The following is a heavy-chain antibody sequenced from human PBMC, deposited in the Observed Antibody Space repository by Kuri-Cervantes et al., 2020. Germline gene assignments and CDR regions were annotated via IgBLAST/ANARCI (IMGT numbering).Heavy chain of an antibody. V-gene: IGHV4-38-2*02. Sequence: SETLSLSCTVSGGSISSYYWGWIRQPPGKGLEWIGSIYHSGSTYYNPSLKSRVTISVDTSKNQFSLKLSSVTAADTAVYYCARTYYYDSSGPDAFDIWGQGTMVTVSS. CDR3: ARTYYYDSSGPDAFDI. CDR2: IYHSGST. CDR1: GGSISSYY. D-gene: IGHD3-22*01. J-gene: IGHJ3*02.